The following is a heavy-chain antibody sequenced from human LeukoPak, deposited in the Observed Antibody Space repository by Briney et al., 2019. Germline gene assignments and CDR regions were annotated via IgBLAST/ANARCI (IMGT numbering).Heavy chain of an antibody. CDR1: GFFFRSYE. CDR3: VRLRDYGGNSDGFDI. D-gene: IGHD4-23*01. J-gene: IGHJ3*02. V-gene: IGHV3-48*03. Sequence: GGSLRLSCAASGFFFRSYEMNWVRQAPGKGLEWVSYISSSGTTIYYADSAKGRFTISRDNTNNALYLQMNSLRAEDTAVYYCVRLRDYGGNSDGFDIWGQGTMVTVSS. CDR2: ISSSGTTI.